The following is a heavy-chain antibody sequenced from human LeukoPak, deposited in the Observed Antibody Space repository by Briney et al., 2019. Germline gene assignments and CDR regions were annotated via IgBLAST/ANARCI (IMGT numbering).Heavy chain of an antibody. CDR3: ARDALRYFDWSFLPVCMDV. D-gene: IGHD3-9*01. CDR1: GFTFSSYS. Sequence: KPGGSLRLSCAASGFTFSSYSMNWVRQAPGKGLEWVSSISSSSSYIYYADSVKGRFTISRDNAKNSLYLQMNSLRAEDTAVYYCARDALRYFDWSFLPVCMDVWGKGTTVTVSS. V-gene: IGHV3-21*01. CDR2: ISSSSSYI. J-gene: IGHJ6*04.